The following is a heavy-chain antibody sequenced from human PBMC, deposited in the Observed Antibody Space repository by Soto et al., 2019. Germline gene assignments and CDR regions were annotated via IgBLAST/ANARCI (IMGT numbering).Heavy chain of an antibody. Sequence: GASVKVSCKASGYSFSSYGISWVRQAPGQGLDWMGWISVNNGNTDYAPKFQGRVTMTTDTSTSTAYMELRSLRSDDTAGYYCATSYDSGFDPWGQGTLVNVSS. CDR3: ATSYDSGFDP. V-gene: IGHV1-18*04. CDR2: ISVNNGNT. D-gene: IGHD3-3*01. CDR1: GYSFSSYG. J-gene: IGHJ5*02.